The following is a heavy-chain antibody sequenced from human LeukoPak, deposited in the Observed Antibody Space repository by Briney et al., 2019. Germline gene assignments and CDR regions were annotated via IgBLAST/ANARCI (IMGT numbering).Heavy chain of an antibody. Sequence: KSSETLSLTCTVSGSSTSHFYWNWIRQPPAKGLELIGYRHNSGSSNHNPSLKSRLTISIDTSKNQFSLQLASVTAADTAIYYCARSAEWLRNAFDIWGQGTMVSVSS. J-gene: IGHJ3*02. V-gene: IGHV4-59*01. CDR2: RHNSGSS. CDR3: ARSAEWLRNAFDI. D-gene: IGHD5-12*01. CDR1: GSSTSHFY.